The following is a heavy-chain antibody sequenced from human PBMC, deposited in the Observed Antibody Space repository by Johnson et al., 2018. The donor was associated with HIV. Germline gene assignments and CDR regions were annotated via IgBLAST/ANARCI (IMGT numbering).Heavy chain of an antibody. D-gene: IGHD6-6*01. J-gene: IGHJ3*02. CDR1: GFTFNNYA. V-gene: IGHV3-66*01. CDR3: AKDRIPSIAAFNRVAFDI. CDR2: IYNDGTT. Sequence: EVQLVESGGGLVQPGGSLRLSCAASGFTFNNYAMSWVRQAPGKGLEWVSLIYNDGTTYYADSVKGRFTISRDNSRNTLYLQINRLSADDTAIYYCAKDRIPSIAAFNRVAFDIWGQGTMVTVSS.